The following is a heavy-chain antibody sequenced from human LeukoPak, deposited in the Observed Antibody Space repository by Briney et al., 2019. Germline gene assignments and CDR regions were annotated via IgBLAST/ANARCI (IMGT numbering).Heavy chain of an antibody. Sequence: SETLSLTCAVYGGSFSGYYWSWLRQPPGKGREWIGEINHSGSTNYNPSLKSRVTISVDTSKNQFSLKLSSVTAADTAVYYCARGSPYYGLSYWGQGTLVTVSS. J-gene: IGHJ4*02. CDR1: GGSFSGYY. CDR2: INHSGST. D-gene: IGHD3-10*01. V-gene: IGHV4-34*01. CDR3: ARGSPYYGLSY.